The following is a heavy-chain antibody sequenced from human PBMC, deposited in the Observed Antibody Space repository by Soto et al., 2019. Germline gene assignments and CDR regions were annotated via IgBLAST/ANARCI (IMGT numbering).Heavy chain of an antibody. J-gene: IGHJ4*01. CDR2: LNYDGSNR. Sequence: GGSLRLSCAASGFTFGTYAMHWVRQAPGKGLEGVAVLNYDGSNRYYEEAVKGRFTISRDNSKSTLYLQMSSLRAEDTAVYYCARAFCTNGVCYYFFDYWGHGTLVTVSS. V-gene: IGHV3-33*01. CDR1: GFTFGTYA. D-gene: IGHD2-8*01. CDR3: ARAFCTNGVCYYFFDY.